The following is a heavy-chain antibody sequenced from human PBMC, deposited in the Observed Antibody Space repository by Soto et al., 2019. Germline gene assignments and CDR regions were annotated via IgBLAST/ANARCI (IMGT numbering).Heavy chain of an antibody. CDR1: GGSISSGGYY. J-gene: IGHJ6*02. CDR2: IYYSGST. V-gene: IGHV4-31*03. D-gene: IGHD3-10*01. CDR3: ARVFGFGGMDV. Sequence: SETLSLTCTVSGGSISSGGYYWSWIRQHPGKGLEWIGYIYYSGSTYYNPSLKSRVTISVDTAKNQFSLKLSSVTAADTAVYYCARVFGFGGMDVWGQGTTVTVS.